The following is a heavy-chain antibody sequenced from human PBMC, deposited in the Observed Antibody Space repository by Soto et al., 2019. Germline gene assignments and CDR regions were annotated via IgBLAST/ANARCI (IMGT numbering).Heavy chain of an antibody. V-gene: IGHV3-23*01. CDR1: GFTFSTYA. CDR3: AKDAIEVAGTVFDQ. Sequence: PGGSLRLSCTASGFTFSTYAMSWVRQAPGKGLEWVSGISGGGGRTWYADSVKGRFTIPRDNSKNTLYLQMNSLTVEETALYYCAKDAIEVAGTVFDQWGQGTLVTVSS. CDR2: ISGGGGRT. J-gene: IGHJ4*02. D-gene: IGHD6-19*01.